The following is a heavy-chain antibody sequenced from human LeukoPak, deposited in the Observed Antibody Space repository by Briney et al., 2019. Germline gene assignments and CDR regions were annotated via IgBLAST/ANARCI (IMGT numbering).Heavy chain of an antibody. Sequence: SQTPSLTCTVSGGSISSGDYYWSWIRQPPGKGLEWIGYIYYSGSTYYNPSLKSRVTISLDTSKNQFSLRLSSVTAADTAVYHCARGETGYCSSTSCHRFDPWGQGTLVTVSS. CDR1: GGSISSGDYY. J-gene: IGHJ5*02. V-gene: IGHV4-30-4*01. D-gene: IGHD2-2*02. CDR2: IYYSGST. CDR3: ARGETGYCSSTSCHRFDP.